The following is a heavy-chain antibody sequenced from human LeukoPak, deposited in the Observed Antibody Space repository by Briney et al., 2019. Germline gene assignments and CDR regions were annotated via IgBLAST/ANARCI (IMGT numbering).Heavy chain of an antibody. CDR2: ISAYNGNT. V-gene: IGHV1-18*01. J-gene: IGHJ5*02. Sequence: ASVKVSCKASGYTFTSYGISWVRQAPGQGLEWMGWISAYNGNTNYAQKLQGRVTMTTDTSTSTACMELRSLRSDDTAVYYCARVYPDSSGYYYVVLDPFATQSIRFDPWGQGTLVTVSS. CDR3: ARVYPDSSGYYYVVLDPFATQSIRFDP. CDR1: GYTFTSYG. D-gene: IGHD3-22*01.